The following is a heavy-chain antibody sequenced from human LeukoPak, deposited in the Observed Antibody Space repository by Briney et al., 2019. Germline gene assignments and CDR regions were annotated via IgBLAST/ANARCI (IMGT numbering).Heavy chain of an antibody. CDR3: ARRTGMTLPGWLRVVDF. Sequence: GSLRLSCAASGFTFSSYGMHWVHQAPGKGLEWVAFIRYDGSNKYYADSVKGRFTISRDNSKNTLYLQMNSLRDEDTAVYYCARRTGMTLPGWLRVVDFWGQGTLVTVSS. J-gene: IGHJ4*02. V-gene: IGHV3-30*02. CDR2: IRYDGSNK. CDR1: GFTFSSYG. D-gene: IGHD6-19*01.